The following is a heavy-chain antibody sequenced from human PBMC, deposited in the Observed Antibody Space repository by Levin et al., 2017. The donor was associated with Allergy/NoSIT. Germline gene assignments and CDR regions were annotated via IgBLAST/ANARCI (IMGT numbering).Heavy chain of an antibody. V-gene: IGHV4-30-2*01. CDR1: GGSISSGGYS. Sequence: PSETLSLTCAVSGGSISSGGYSWSWIRQPPGKGLEWIGYIYHSGSTYYNPSLKSRVTISVDRSKNQFSLKLSSVTAAATAVYYCARETALYDSSGYYYQRKRHWYFDRWGRGTLVTVSS. J-gene: IGHJ2*01. CDR2: IYHSGST. D-gene: IGHD3-22*01. CDR3: ARETALYDSSGYYYQRKRHWYFDR.